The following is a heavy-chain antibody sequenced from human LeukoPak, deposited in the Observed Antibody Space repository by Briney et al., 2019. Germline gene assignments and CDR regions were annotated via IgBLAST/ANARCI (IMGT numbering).Heavy chain of an antibody. Sequence: ASVKVSCKASGYTFTGYFMHWVRQAPGQGLEWMGWINPNSGGPDYAQQFQGRVTMTRDTSISTAYMELSSLRSDDTAVYYCARDRYNYGLELGYWGQGTPITVSS. CDR1: GYTFTGYF. CDR3: ARDRYNYGLELGY. V-gene: IGHV1-2*02. CDR2: INPNSGGP. D-gene: IGHD5-18*01. J-gene: IGHJ4*02.